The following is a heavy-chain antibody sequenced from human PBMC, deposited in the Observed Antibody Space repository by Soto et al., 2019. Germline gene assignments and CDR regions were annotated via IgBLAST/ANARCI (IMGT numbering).Heavy chain of an antibody. V-gene: IGHV3-30-3*01. CDR2: ISYDGSNK. CDR3: ARVMGPPPYYYYGMDV. D-gene: IGHD3-16*01. CDR1: GFTFSSYA. Sequence: GGSLRLSCAASGFTFSSYAMHWVRQAPGKGLEWVAVISYDGSNKYYADSVKGRFTISRDNSNNTLYLQMNSLRAEDTALYYCARVMGPPPYYYYGMDVWGQGTTVTVSS. J-gene: IGHJ6*02.